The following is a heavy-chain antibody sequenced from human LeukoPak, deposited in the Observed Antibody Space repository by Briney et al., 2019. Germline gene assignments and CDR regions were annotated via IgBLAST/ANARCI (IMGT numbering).Heavy chain of an antibody. D-gene: IGHD3-22*01. CDR1: GGSISSYY. J-gene: IGHJ6*02. V-gene: IGHV4-4*07. Sequence: PSETLSLTCTVSGGSISSYYWSWIRQPAGKGLEWIGRIYTSGSTNYNPSLKSRVTISVDTSKNQFSLKLSSVTAADTAVYYCARHAEYYYDSSGLFYGMDVWGQGTTVTVSS. CDR3: ARHAEYYYDSSGLFYGMDV. CDR2: IYTSGST.